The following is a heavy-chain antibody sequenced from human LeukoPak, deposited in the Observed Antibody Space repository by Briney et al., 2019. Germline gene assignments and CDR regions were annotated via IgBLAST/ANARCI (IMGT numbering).Heavy chain of an antibody. CDR1: GFTFSSYW. V-gene: IGHV3-23*01. J-gene: IGHJ6*03. D-gene: IGHD6-13*01. Sequence: GGSLRLSCAASGFTFSSYWMSWVRQSPGKGLEWVSAMSGSGGSTYYADSVKARFTISRDNSKNTLYLQMNSLRAEDTAVYYCAKDPRNSSSWYPRYYMDVWGKGTTVTVSS. CDR3: AKDPRNSSSWYPRYYMDV. CDR2: MSGSGGST.